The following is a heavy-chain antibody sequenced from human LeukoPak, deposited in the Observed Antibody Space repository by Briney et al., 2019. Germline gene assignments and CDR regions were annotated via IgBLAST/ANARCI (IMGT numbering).Heavy chain of an antibody. CDR2: INYDGSST. CDR3: ARDQGMDV. V-gene: IGHV3-74*01. CDR1: GFTFNTYW. Sequence: PGGSLRLSCATSGFTFNTYWMHWVRQAPGKGLVWVSRINYDGSSTSYADSVKGRFTISRDNAKNSLFLQMNSLRDEDTAVYFCARDQGMDVWGQGTTVTVSS. J-gene: IGHJ6*02.